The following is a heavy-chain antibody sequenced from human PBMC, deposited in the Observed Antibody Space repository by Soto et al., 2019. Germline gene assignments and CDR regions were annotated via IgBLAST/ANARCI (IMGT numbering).Heavy chain of an antibody. V-gene: IGHV4-59*06. J-gene: IGHJ6*03. CDR2: IYYSGST. CDR3: ASGYCSSTSCPYYYYYYMDV. Sequence: PSETLCLTRPVSGGSISRYYGNWIRPPPGKGLGWIGYIYYSGSTYYNPSLKSRVTISVDTSKNQFSLKLSSVTAADTAVYYCASGYCSSTSCPYYYYYYMDVWGKGTTVTVSS. D-gene: IGHD2-2*01. CDR1: GGSISRYY.